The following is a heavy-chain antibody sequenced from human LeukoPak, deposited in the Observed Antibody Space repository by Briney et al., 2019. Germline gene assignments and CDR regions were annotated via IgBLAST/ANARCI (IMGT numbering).Heavy chain of an antibody. Sequence: GASVKVSCKASGYTFTSYYMHWVRQAPGQGLEWMGIINPSGGSTSYAQKLQGRVTMTTDTSTSTAYMELRSLRSDDTAVYYCARADEYSSSYLYFDYWGQGTLVTVSS. CDR2: INPSGGST. V-gene: IGHV1-46*01. CDR3: ARADEYSSSYLYFDY. J-gene: IGHJ4*02. CDR1: GYTFTSYY. D-gene: IGHD6-6*01.